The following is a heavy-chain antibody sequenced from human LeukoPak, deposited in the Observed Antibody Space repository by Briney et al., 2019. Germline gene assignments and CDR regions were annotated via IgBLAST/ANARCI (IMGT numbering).Heavy chain of an antibody. J-gene: IGHJ4*02. V-gene: IGHV4-34*09. CDR2: INHSGST. Sequence: SETLSLTCGVYGGSVSDYYWSWIRQPTGKGLEWIGEINHSGSTYYNPSLKSRVTISVDTSKNQFSLKLSSVTAADTAVYYCARADYDFWSGHPGGFDYWGQGTLVTVSS. CDR1: GGSVSDYY. CDR3: ARADYDFWSGHPGGFDY. D-gene: IGHD3-3*01.